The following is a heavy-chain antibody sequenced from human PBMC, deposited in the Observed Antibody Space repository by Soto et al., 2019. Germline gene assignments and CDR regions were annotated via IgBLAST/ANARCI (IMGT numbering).Heavy chain of an antibody. CDR1: GFTFRSYG. Sequence: SLRLSCTASGFTFRSYGMHWVRQAPGKGLEWVAVISYDGSIEYYADSVKDRFTISRDNSKNTVYLQMNSLRGEDTAVYYCAKEDVVTATYYLDYWGQGALVTVSS. CDR2: ISYDGSIE. V-gene: IGHV3-30*18. D-gene: IGHD5-12*01. J-gene: IGHJ4*02. CDR3: AKEDVVTATYYLDY.